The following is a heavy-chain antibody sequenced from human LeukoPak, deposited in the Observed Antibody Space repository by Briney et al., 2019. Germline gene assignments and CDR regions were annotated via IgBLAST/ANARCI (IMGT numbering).Heavy chain of an antibody. CDR2: IKEDGSEK. D-gene: IGHD6-13*01. CDR1: GFTVSSNY. Sequence: GGSLRLSCAASGFTVSSNYMSWVLQAAGKGLEWAANIKEDGSEKYYVDSVKGRFTISRDNAKNSLYLQMNSLRAEDTAVYYCARAISSSFDSWGQGTLVTVSS. CDR3: ARAISSSFDS. J-gene: IGHJ4*02. V-gene: IGHV3-7*01.